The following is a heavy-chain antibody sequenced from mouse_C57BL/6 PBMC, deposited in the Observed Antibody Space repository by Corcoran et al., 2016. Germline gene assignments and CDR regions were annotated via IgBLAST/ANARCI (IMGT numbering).Heavy chain of an antibody. CDR3: ARGPFDFDY. CDR1: GYTCTDYY. CDR2: INPNNGGT. Sequence: EVQLQQSGPELVKPGASVKISCKASGYTCTDYYMNWVKQSHGKSLEWIGDINPNNGGTSYNQKFKGKATLTVDKSSSTAYMELRSLTSEDSAVYYCARGPFDFDYWGQGTTLTVSS. V-gene: IGHV1-26*01. J-gene: IGHJ2*01.